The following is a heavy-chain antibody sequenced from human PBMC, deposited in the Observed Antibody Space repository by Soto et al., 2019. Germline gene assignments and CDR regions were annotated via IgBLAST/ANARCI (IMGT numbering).Heavy chain of an antibody. D-gene: IGHD3-22*01. J-gene: IGHJ5*02. CDR1: GYTFTSYG. CDR2: ISAYNGNT. V-gene: IGHV1-18*01. Sequence: GASVKVSCKASGYTFTSYGISWVRQAPGQGLEWMGWISAYNGNTNYAQKLQGRVTMTTDTSTSTAYMELRSLRSDDTAVYYCASSMYYDDSSGYSVPGWFDPWGQGNLVTVSS. CDR3: ASSMYYDDSSGYSVPGWFDP.